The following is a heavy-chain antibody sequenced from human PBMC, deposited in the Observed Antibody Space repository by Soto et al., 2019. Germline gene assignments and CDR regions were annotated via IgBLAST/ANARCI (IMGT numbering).Heavy chain of an antibody. D-gene: IGHD2-8*01. V-gene: IGHV3-48*02. CDR1: GFTFSSYS. Sequence: PGGSLRLSCAASGFTFSSYSMNWVRQAPGKGLEWVSYISSSSSTIYYADSVKGRFTISRDNAKNSLYLQMNSLRDEDTAVYYCARDFDCADGVCYTGYYYYGLDVWGQGTTVTVSS. J-gene: IGHJ6*02. CDR3: ARDFDCADGVCYTGYYYYGLDV. CDR2: ISSSSSTI.